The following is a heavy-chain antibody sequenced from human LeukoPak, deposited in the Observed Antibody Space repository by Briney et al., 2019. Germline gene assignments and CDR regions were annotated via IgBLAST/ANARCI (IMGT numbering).Heavy chain of an antibody. Sequence: SGGSLRLSCAASGFSASNNYMSWVRQAPGRGLEWVSTYYIDATTHYPDSVRGRFTISSDSSKNTLYLQMNSLRVEDTAIYYCARESIPSGWYLSWGQGTLVTVSS. V-gene: IGHV3-53*01. CDR3: ARESIPSGWYLS. CDR2: YYIDATT. D-gene: IGHD6-19*01. CDR1: GFSASNNY. J-gene: IGHJ5*02.